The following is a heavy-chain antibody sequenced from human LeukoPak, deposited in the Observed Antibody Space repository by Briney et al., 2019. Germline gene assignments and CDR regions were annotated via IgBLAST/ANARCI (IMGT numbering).Heavy chain of an antibody. CDR2: INHSGST. D-gene: IGHD1-26*01. J-gene: IGHJ4*02. CDR3: ASGKVGAPDY. CDR1: GGSFSGYY. Sequence: SETLSLTCAVYGGSFSGYYWSWIRQPPGKGLEWIGEINHSGSTNYNPSLKSRVTISVDTSKNQFSLKLSSVTAADTAVYYCASGKVGAPDYWGQGTLVTVSS. V-gene: IGHV4-34*01.